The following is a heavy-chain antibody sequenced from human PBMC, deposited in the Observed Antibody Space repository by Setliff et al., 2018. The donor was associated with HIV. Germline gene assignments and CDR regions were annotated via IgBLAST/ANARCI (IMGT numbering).Heavy chain of an antibody. V-gene: IGHV1-46*01. CDR1: GYTFTGFY. CDR3: ARSGREANLYGLYGVHYFDY. J-gene: IGHJ4*02. Sequence: ASVKVSCKASGYTFTGFYMHWVRQAPGQGLEWMGIINPSGGSTSYAQKFQGRVTMTRDTSTSTVYMELSSLRSEDTAIYYCARSGREANLYGLYGVHYFDYWGQGTLVTVSS. CDR2: INPSGGST. D-gene: IGHD4-17*01.